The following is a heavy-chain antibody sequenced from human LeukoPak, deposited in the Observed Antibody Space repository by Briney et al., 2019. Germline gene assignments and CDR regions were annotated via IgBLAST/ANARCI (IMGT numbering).Heavy chain of an antibody. Sequence: GGSLRLSCAASGFTFSSFDMHWVRQPTGQGLEWVSTIGTASDTYYPGSVEGRFTLSRDNAKNSLYLQMNSLTAGDTAVYYCARGPPRGKYYYMDVWGKGTTATVSS. D-gene: IGHD1-1*01. J-gene: IGHJ6*03. CDR3: ARGPPRGKYYYMDV. CDR1: GFTFSSFD. V-gene: IGHV3-13*01. CDR2: IGTASDT.